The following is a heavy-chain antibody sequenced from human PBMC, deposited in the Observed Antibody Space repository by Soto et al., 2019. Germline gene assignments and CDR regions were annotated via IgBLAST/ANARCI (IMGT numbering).Heavy chain of an antibody. V-gene: IGHV3-23*01. CDR1: GFTFSNYA. Sequence: PGGSLRLSCAASGFTFSNYAMGWVRQAPGKGLEWVSAISGSGGSTYYADSVKGRFTISRDNSKNTLYLQMNSLRAEDTAVYYCLRSGSLQTYWGQGTLVTVSS. CDR2: ISGSGGST. J-gene: IGHJ4*02. D-gene: IGHD1-26*01. CDR3: LRSGSLQTY.